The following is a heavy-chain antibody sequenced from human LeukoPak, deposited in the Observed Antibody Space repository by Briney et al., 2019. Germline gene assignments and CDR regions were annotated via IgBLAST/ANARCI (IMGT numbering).Heavy chain of an antibody. V-gene: IGHV4-39*01. D-gene: IGHD6-13*01. CDR1: GGSISSSSYY. Sequence: SETLSLTCTVSGGSISSSSYYWGWIRQPPGKGLEWIGSIYYSGSTYYNPSLKSRVTISVDTSKNQFSLKLSSVTAADTAVYYCGRRRSSSVDYWGQGTLVTVSS. CDR3: GRRRSSSVDY. J-gene: IGHJ4*02. CDR2: IYYSGST.